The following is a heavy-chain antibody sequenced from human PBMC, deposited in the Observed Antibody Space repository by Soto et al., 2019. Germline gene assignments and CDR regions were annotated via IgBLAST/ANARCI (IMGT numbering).Heavy chain of an antibody. CDR2: IYSAGST. D-gene: IGHD3-9*01. Sequence: GGSLRLSCAASGLTVSSSYMSWVRQAPGKGLQWVSVIYSAGSTYYANSVKGRFTISRDISTNMVYLQMSSLRVEDTAVYYCAKESGRLYYDILTGYDYWGQGTLVTVSS. J-gene: IGHJ4*02. CDR3: AKESGRLYYDILTGYDY. V-gene: IGHV3-53*01. CDR1: GLTVSSSY.